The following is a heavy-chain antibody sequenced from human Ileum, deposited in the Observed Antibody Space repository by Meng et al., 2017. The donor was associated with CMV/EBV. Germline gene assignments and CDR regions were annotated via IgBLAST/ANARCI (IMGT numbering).Heavy chain of an antibody. D-gene: IGHD3-3*01. CDR2: INHSGST. J-gene: IGHJ4*02. V-gene: IGHV4-34*01. CDR3: ARVGGKDHDFWSGYLEVQYYFDY. Sequence: GSLRLSCAVYGRSFSGDYSSWIRHPAGNGLEWLGEINHSGSTNYNPSLKSRVTISIDTSKNQFSLNLSSVTAADTAEYYCARVGGKDHDFWSGYLEVQYYFDYWGQGTLVTVSS. CDR1: GRSFSGDY.